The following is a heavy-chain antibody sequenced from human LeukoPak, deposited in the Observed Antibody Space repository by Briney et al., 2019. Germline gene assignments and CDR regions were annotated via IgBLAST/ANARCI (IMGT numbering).Heavy chain of an antibody. J-gene: IGHJ3*02. Sequence: SETLSLTCTISGGSISGYYWGWIRQPPGKGLEWIGYINFIGSTNYNPSLKSRVTISEDTSKNLFSLRLSSVTAADTAVYYCARLRWLDCSTTSCSRLNAFDIWGLGTVVTVSS. V-gene: IGHV4-59*08. D-gene: IGHD2-2*01. CDR1: GGSISGYY. CDR3: ARLRWLDCSTTSCSRLNAFDI. CDR2: INFIGST.